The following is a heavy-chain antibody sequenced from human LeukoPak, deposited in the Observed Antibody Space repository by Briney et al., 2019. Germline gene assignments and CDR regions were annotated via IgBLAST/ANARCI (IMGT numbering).Heavy chain of an antibody. J-gene: IGHJ4*02. CDR2: IYYSGST. Sequence: SETLSLTCTVSGGSISSSSYYWGWIRQPPGKGLEWIGSIYYSGSTYYNPSLKSRVTISVDTSKNQFSLKLSSVTAADTAVYYCARAGPYNWNYGPHFYFDYWGQGTLVTVSS. V-gene: IGHV4-39*01. D-gene: IGHD1-7*01. CDR3: ARAGPYNWNYGPHFYFDY. CDR1: GGSISSSSYY.